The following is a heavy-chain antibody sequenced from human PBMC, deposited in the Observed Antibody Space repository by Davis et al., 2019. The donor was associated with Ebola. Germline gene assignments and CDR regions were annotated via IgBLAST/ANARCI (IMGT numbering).Heavy chain of an antibody. Sequence: PGGSLRLSCAASGFTFSSYSMNWVRQAPGKGLVWVSCINRDGSTTTYADSVKGRFTISRDNAKNTLYLQMNSLRAEDTAVYYCATLGSSIAAEGGYWGQGTLVTVSS. J-gene: IGHJ4*02. CDR1: GFTFSSYS. V-gene: IGHV3-74*03. D-gene: IGHD6-6*01. CDR3: ATLGSSIAAEGGY. CDR2: INRDGSTT.